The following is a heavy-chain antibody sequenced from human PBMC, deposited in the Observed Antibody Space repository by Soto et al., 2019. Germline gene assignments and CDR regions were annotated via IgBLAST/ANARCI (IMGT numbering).Heavy chain of an antibody. D-gene: IGHD3-10*01. J-gene: IGHJ6*02. V-gene: IGHV4-30-4*01. Sequence: PSETLSLTCTVSGGSISSGDYYWSWIRQPPGKGLEWIGYIYYSGSTYYNPSLKSRVTISVDTSKNQFSLKLSSVTAADAAVYYCARETNYGSGQIGYYYYGMDVWGQGTTVTVSS. CDR3: ARETNYGSGQIGYYYYGMDV. CDR1: GGSISSGDYY. CDR2: IYYSGST.